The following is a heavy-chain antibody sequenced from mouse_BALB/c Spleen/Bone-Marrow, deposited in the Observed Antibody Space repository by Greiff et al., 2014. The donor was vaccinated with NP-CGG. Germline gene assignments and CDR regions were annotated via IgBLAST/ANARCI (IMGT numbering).Heavy chain of an antibody. CDR2: IWADGST. CDR3: ARITTATEAMDY. J-gene: IGHJ4*01. D-gene: IGHD1-2*01. Sequence: VQLVESGPGLVAPSQSLSITCTVSGFSLTDYGVHWVRQPPGKGLEWLGVIWADGSTNYNSALMSRLSISKDNSKSQVFFKMNSLQTDDTAMYYCARITTATEAMDYWGQGTSVTVSS. V-gene: IGHV2-9*02. CDR1: GFSLTDYG.